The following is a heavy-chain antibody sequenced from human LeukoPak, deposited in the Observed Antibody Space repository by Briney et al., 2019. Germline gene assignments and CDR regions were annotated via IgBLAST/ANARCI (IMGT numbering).Heavy chain of an antibody. D-gene: IGHD5-12*01. V-gene: IGHV4-59*08. CDR1: NGSISSYY. CDR2: IYYSGGT. CDR3: ARHGVSGYDYYYSYGMDV. J-gene: IGHJ6*01. Sequence: SETLSLTCTVSNGSISSYYWSWVRQPPGEGLEWIGYIYYSGGTTYNPSLTSRVAISVETSKNRFSLKMSSVTAADAGVYYCARHGVSGYDYYYSYGMDVWGQGSTFTVSS.